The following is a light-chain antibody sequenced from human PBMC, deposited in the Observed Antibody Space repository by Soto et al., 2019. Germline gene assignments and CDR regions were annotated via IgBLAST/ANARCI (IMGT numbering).Light chain of an antibody. V-gene: IGLV2-8*01. CDR2: DVT. CDR3: SLYTDRKNLV. Sequence: QSALTQSPSASGSPGQSVTISCTGTSSDIGGYNSVSWYQQHPGKAPKVMIYDVTKRPSGVPDRFSGSKSGNMASLTVSALQAEDEADYYCSLYTDRKNLVFGTGTKVTVL. CDR1: SSDIGGYNS. J-gene: IGLJ1*01.